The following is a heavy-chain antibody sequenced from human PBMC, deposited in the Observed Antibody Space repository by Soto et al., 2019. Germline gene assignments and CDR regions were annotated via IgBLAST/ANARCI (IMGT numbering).Heavy chain of an antibody. CDR3: ARLKQDYAVA. CDR1: GYTFTSYD. Sequence: QVQLVQSGAEVKKPGASVKVSCKASGYTFTSYDINWVRLAPGQGLEWMGWMNPNSGNTAYAQKFQGRVTMTRNTSISTAYMELSSLRCEDTAVYYCARLKQDYAVAWGQGTLVTVSS. V-gene: IGHV1-8*01. D-gene: IGHD3-16*01. J-gene: IGHJ5*02. CDR2: MNPNSGNT.